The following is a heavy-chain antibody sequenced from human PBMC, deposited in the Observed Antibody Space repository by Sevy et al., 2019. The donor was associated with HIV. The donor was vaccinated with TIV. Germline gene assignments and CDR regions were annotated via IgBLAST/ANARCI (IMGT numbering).Heavy chain of an antibody. CDR2: INQDGSGK. D-gene: IGHD1-7*01. V-gene: IGHV3-7*01. CDR3: ARDDGNYYFHY. J-gene: IGHJ4*02. Sequence: GGSLRLSCAGSGFTFSSYWMSWVRQAPGKGLEWVANINQDGSGKNYVDSVKGRFTISRDNAKNSLYLQMNSLRAEDTAVYFCARDDGNYYFHYWGQGTLVTVSS. CDR1: GFTFSSYW.